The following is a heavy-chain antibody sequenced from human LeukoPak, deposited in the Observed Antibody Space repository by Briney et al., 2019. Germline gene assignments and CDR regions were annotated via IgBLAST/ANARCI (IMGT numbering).Heavy chain of an antibody. CDR2: LSSSGSAV. D-gene: IGHD3-3*01. CDR3: ARSARLMKGVVEVTALDD. CDR1: GFTFSSYS. J-gene: IGHJ4*02. Sequence: PGGSLRLSCAASGFTFSSYSMNWGRQAPGKGREWMAYLSSSGSAVSYADSVKGRFTIARDNAKNSVYLEMNSLRADDTAVYYCARSARLMKGVVEVTALDDWGQGTLVTVSS. V-gene: IGHV3-48*04.